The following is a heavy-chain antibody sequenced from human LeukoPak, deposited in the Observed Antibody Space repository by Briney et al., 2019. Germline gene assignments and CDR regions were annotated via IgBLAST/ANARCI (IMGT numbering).Heavy chain of an antibody. Sequence: SETLSLTCTVSGGSISSGGYYWSWIRQHPGKGLEWIGYIYYSGNTDYNPSLKSRVIISVDTSKNQFSLKLNSVTAADTAVYYCARDGQVRFSFDPWGQGTLVTVSS. CDR2: IYYSGNT. V-gene: IGHV4-31*03. CDR1: GGSISSGGYY. J-gene: IGHJ5*02. D-gene: IGHD3/OR15-3a*01. CDR3: ARDGQVRFSFDP.